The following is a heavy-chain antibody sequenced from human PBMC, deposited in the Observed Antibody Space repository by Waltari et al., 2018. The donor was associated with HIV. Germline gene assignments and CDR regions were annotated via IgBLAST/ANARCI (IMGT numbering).Heavy chain of an antibody. CDR3: ARLGRSRFLEWIPFDP. V-gene: IGHV1-69*12. CDR2: INPISGTT. Sequence: QVPLVQSGAEVKKPGSSVKVSCTASGATCSRYAISWVRQAAGQGLEWMGGINPISGTTNYAQKFKGRVTITADESTRKANMELNSLKSEDTAVYYCARLGRSRFLEWIPFDPWGQGTLVTVSS. J-gene: IGHJ5*02. CDR1: GATCSRYA. D-gene: IGHD3-3*01.